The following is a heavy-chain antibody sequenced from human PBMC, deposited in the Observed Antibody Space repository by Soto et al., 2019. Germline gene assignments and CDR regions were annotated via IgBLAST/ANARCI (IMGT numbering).Heavy chain of an antibody. CDR3: SRAGMVSTLEY. D-gene: IGHD5-12*01. V-gene: IGHV1-46*03. Sequence: ASVKVSCKASGYTFTTYYMHWVRQAPGQGLEWMGLINTSAGTTSSAQKFQGRVTMTRDTSTSTVYMELSSLTSEDTAVYYCSRAGMVSTLEYWGQGTLVTVSS. CDR2: INTSAGTT. CDR1: GYTFTTYY. J-gene: IGHJ4*02.